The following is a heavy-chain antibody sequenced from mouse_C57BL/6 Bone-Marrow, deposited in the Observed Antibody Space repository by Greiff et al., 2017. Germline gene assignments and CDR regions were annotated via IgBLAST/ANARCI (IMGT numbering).Heavy chain of an antibody. Sequence: VHLVESGPGLVQPSQSLSITCTVSGFSLTSYGVHWVRQSPGKGLEWLGVIWSGGCTDYNAAFISRLSISKDNSKSQVFFKMNSLQADDTAIYDCARVPHYYGSSLYYARDDWGQGTSVTVSS. CDR3: ARVPHYYGSSLYYARDD. V-gene: IGHV2-2*01. CDR1: GFSLTSYG. D-gene: IGHD1-1*01. CDR2: IWSGGCT. J-gene: IGHJ4*01.